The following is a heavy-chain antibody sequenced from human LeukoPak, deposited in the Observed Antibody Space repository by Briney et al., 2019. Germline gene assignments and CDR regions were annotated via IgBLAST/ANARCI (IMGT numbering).Heavy chain of an antibody. CDR2: IKQDGSEK. D-gene: IGHD1-26*01. J-gene: IGHJ2*01. CDR1: GFTFSSYW. Sequence: GGSLRLSCAASGFTFSSYWMSWVRQAPGQGLDWVASIKQDGSEKYYVDSVKGRFTISRDNAKNSLYLQRNGLRAEDTAVYYCARSIVGATQWYFDLWGRGTLVTVSS. V-gene: IGHV3-7*01. CDR3: ARSIVGATQWYFDL.